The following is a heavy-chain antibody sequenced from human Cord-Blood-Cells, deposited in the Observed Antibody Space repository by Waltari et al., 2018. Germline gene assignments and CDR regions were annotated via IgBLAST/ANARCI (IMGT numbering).Heavy chain of an antibody. CDR1: GGSFSGYY. Sequence: QVQLQQWGAGLLKPSETLSLTCAVYGGSFSGYYWSWIRQPPGKGLEWIGEINHSGSTNYNPSLKSRVTISVDTSKNQFSLKLSSVTAADTAVYYCARRKVGVDSSSWAPWDYWGQGTLVTVSS. CDR3: ARRKVGVDSSSWAPWDY. J-gene: IGHJ4*02. CDR2: INHSGST. V-gene: IGHV4-34*01. D-gene: IGHD6-13*01.